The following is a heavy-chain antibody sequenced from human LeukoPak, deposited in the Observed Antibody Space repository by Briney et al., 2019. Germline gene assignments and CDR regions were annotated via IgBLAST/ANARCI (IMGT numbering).Heavy chain of an antibody. D-gene: IGHD6-19*01. CDR2: ISAYNGNT. CDR1: GYTFISHD. Sequence: ASVKVSCKTSGYTFISHDISWVRQAPGQELEWMGWISAYNGNTNYAQKFQGRVTMTTDTSTNTAYMELRSLRSADTAVYYCARNAVADTLSAYYFEYWGQGTLVTVSS. CDR3: ARNAVADTLSAYYFEY. V-gene: IGHV1-18*04. J-gene: IGHJ4*02.